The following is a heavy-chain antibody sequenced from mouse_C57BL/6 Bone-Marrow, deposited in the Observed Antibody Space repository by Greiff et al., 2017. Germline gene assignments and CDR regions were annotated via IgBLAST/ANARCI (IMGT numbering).Heavy chain of an antibody. V-gene: IGHV1-59*01. CDR2: IDPSDSYT. CDR3: AKLAVVAHWYFDV. CDR1: GYTFTSYW. Sequence: QVQLKQSGAELVRPGTSVKLSCKASGYTFTSYWMHWVKQSPGQGLEWIGVIDPSDSYTNYNQKFKGKATLTVDTSSSTAYMQLSSLTSEDSAVYYCAKLAVVAHWYFDVWGTGTTVTVSS. D-gene: IGHD1-1*01. J-gene: IGHJ1*03.